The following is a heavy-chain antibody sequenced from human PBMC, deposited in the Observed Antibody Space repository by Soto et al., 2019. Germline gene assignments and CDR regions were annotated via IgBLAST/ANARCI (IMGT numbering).Heavy chain of an antibody. CDR1: GFTFSSYS. J-gene: IGHJ6*02. CDR3: AIEAPNYDAFWSGYFAMDV. V-gene: IGHV3-48*02. Sequence: EVQLVESGGGLVQPGGSLRLSCAASGFTFSSYSMNWVRQAPGKGLEWVSYISSSSSTIYYADSVKGRFTISRDNAKNSLYLQMNSLRDEDTAVYYCAIEAPNYDAFWSGYFAMDVWGQGTTVTVSS. D-gene: IGHD3-3*01. CDR2: ISSSSSTI.